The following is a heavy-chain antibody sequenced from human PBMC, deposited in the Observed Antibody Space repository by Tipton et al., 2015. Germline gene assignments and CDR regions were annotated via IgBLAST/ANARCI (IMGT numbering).Heavy chain of an antibody. CDR3: AREAYSSSGLIFDY. CDR1: GGSVSSGSYY. V-gene: IGHV4-61*01. CDR2: ISYSETS. D-gene: IGHD6-6*01. Sequence: TLSLTCTVSGGSVSSGSYYWSWIRQPPGKGLEWIGYISYSETSHYNPSLKSRVTISVDTSKNQFSLKLRSVTAADTAVYYCAREAYSSSGLIFDYWGQGTLVTASS. J-gene: IGHJ4*02.